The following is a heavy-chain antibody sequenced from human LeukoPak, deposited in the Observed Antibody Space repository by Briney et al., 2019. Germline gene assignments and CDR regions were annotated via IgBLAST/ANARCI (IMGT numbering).Heavy chain of an antibody. CDR3: ARSIPYGTTWYGRSDY. V-gene: IGHV3-7*03. Sequence: GGSLRLSCAASGFTFRSYWMRWVRQAPGKGLEWVANIKQDGSEKNYVDSVKGRFTISRDNAKNSLYLQMNSLRAEDTAVYYCARSIPYGTTWYGRSDYWGQGTLVTVSS. D-gene: IGHD6-13*01. J-gene: IGHJ4*02. CDR1: GFTFRSYW. CDR2: IKQDGSEK.